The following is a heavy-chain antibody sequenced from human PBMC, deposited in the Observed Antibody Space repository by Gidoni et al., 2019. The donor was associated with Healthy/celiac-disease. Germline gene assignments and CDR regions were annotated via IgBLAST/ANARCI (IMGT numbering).Heavy chain of an antibody. J-gene: IGHJ3*02. CDR2: IYYSGST. V-gene: IGHV4-59*01. Sequence: QVQLQESGPGLVKPSETLSLTCTVAGGSISSYYWSWIRQPPGKGLEWIGYIYYSGSTNYNPSLKSRVTISVDTSKIQFSLKLSSVTAADTAVYYCARVRWGTHDAFDIWGQGTMVTVSS. D-gene: IGHD2-8*02. CDR1: GGSISSYY. CDR3: ARVRWGTHDAFDI.